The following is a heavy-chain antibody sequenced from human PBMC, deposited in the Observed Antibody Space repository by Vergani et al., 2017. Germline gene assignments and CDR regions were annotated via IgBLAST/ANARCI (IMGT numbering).Heavy chain of an antibody. J-gene: IGHJ4*02. V-gene: IGHV3-43D*03. CDR2: ISWDGGST. CDR1: GFTFDDYA. D-gene: IGHD5-18*01. CDR3: AKDIVSTPSYGKDYFDY. Sequence: EVQLVESGGVVVQPGGSLRLSCAASGFTFDDYAMHWVRQAPGKGLEWVSLISWDGGSTYYADSVKGRFTISRDNSKNSLYLQMNSLRAEDTALYYCAKDIVSTPSYGKDYFDYWGQGTLVTVSS.